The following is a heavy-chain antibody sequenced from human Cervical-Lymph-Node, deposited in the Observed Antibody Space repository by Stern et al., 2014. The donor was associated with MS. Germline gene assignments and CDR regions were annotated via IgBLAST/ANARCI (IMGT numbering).Heavy chain of an antibody. CDR3: ARSYGGNTLDY. J-gene: IGHJ4*02. CDR1: GGSISNYH. Sequence: QVQLQESGPGLVKPSETLSLTCTVSGGSISNYHWSWIRQPPGRGLEWIGYIYYSGSTNYNPSLKSRVTISVDASKNQFSLKLSSVTAADTAVYYCARSYGGNTLDYWGQGTLVTVSS. D-gene: IGHD4-23*01. V-gene: IGHV4-59*01. CDR2: IYYSGST.